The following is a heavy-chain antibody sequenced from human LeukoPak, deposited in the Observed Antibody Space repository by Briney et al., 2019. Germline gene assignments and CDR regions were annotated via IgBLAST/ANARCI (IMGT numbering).Heavy chain of an antibody. Sequence: SETLSLTCTVSGGSISSSSYYWGWIRQPPGKGLEWIGSIYYSGSTYYNPSLKSRVTISVDTSKNQFSLKLSSVTAADTAVYYCASPLWFGELFPFDYWGQGTLVTVSS. CDR2: IYYSGST. CDR3: ASPLWFGELFPFDY. V-gene: IGHV4-39*01. D-gene: IGHD3-10*01. J-gene: IGHJ4*02. CDR1: GGSISSSSYY.